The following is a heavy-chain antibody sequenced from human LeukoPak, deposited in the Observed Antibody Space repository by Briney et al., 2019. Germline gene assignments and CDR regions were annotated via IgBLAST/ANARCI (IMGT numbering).Heavy chain of an antibody. CDR2: INPSGGST. CDR3: ARDRGLYYGGNSAGFDY. CDR1: GYTFTSYY. V-gene: IGHV1-46*01. J-gene: IGHJ4*02. Sequence: ASVKVSCKASGYTFTSYYMHWVRQAPGQGLEWMGIINPSGGSTSYAQKLQGRVTMTRDTSTSTVYMVLSSLRPEDTAVYYCARDRGLYYGGNSAGFDYWGQGTLVTVSS. D-gene: IGHD4-23*01.